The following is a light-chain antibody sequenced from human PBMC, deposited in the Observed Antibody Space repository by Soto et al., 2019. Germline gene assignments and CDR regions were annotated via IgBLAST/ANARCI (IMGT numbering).Light chain of an antibody. CDR3: QQYNTYST. J-gene: IGKJ1*01. CDR1: QSISSW. V-gene: IGKV1-5*01. Sequence: DIQMTQSPSILSASVGDRVTITCRASQSISSWLAWYQQKPWKAPKLLIYDASSLESGVPSRFSGSGSGTEFTLTISSLQPDDFATYYCQQYNTYSTFGQGTKVDIK. CDR2: DAS.